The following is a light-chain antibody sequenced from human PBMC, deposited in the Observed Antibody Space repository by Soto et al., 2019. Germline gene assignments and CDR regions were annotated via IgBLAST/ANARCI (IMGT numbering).Light chain of an antibody. CDR1: SSDVGGYNY. CDR2: EVS. V-gene: IGLV2-14*01. J-gene: IGLJ1*01. CDR3: CSFTSSNTHV. Sequence: QSALTQPASVSGSPGQSITISCTGTSSDVGGYNYVSWYQQHSGKAPKLMIYEVSNRPSGVSNRFSGSKSGNTASLTISGLQAEDEADYYCCSFTSSNTHVFGAGTKVIVL.